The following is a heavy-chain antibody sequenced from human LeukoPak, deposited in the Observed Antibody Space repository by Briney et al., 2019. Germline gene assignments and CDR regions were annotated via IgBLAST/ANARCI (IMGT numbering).Heavy chain of an antibody. J-gene: IGHJ4*02. D-gene: IGHD3-3*01. CDR2: IYYSGST. CDR1: GGSISSYY. Sequence: PSETLSLTCTVSGGSISSYYRSWIRQPPGKGLEWIGYIYYSGSTNYNPSLKSRVTISVDASKNQFSLKLSSVTAADTAVYYCARSHGSGVRYWGQGTLVTVSS. CDR3: ARSHGSGVRY. V-gene: IGHV4-59*01.